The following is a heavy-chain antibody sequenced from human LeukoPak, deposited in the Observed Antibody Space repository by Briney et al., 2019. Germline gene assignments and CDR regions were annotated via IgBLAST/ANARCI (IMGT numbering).Heavy chain of an antibody. Sequence: GASVKVSCKASGYTFTDYYMHWVRQAPGQGLEWMGIINPSGGSTSYAQKFQGRVTMTRDTSTSTVYMELSSLRSEDTAVYYCASQSNERMESYYYGMDVWGQGTTVTVSS. J-gene: IGHJ6*02. V-gene: IGHV1-46*01. CDR1: GYTFTDYY. CDR3: ASQSNERMESYYYGMDV. CDR2: INPSGGST. D-gene: IGHD1-1*01.